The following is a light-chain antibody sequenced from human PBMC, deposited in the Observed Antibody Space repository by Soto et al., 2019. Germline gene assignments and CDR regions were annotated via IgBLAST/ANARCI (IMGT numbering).Light chain of an antibody. Sequence: EIVLTQSPATLSLSPGERATLSCGASQSVGINYLAWYQQKPGLAPRLLMYDVSKRFSGTPDRFSGSGSETAFTLATTRLEPEGSAVYYCQQFGTSLTFGGGTKVEIK. CDR2: DVS. CDR1: QSVGINY. J-gene: IGKJ4*01. CDR3: QQFGTSLT. V-gene: IGKV3D-20*01.